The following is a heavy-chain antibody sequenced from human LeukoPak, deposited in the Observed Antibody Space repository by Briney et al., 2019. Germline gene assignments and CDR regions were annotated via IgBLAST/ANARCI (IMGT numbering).Heavy chain of an antibody. V-gene: IGHV3-23*01. J-gene: IGHJ5*02. CDR1: GFTFSNSG. D-gene: IGHD1-1*01. CDR3: TKRTSTLDDP. CDR2: ISGSDGST. Sequence: GSLRLSCAASGFTFSNSGMSWVRQAPEQGPEWVSTISGSDGSTYYADSVKGRFTISRDNSKNTLYLQMNSLRAEDTAVYYCTKRTSTLDDPWGQGTLVTVSS.